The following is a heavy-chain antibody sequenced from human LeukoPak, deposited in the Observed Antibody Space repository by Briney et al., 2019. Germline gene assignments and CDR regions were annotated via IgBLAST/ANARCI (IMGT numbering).Heavy chain of an antibody. J-gene: IGHJ3*02. V-gene: IGHV3-48*03. CDR2: ISGGGGTI. D-gene: IGHD3-22*01. CDR3: AREFTSDTSGFDAFHI. Sequence: PGGSLRLSCVASGFTFSSYEMDWVRQAPGKGLEWISYISGGGGTIYYADSVKGRFTISRDNSKNSLYLQMSSLRAEDTAVYYCAREFTSDTSGFDAFHIWGQGTPVTVSS. CDR1: GFTFSSYE.